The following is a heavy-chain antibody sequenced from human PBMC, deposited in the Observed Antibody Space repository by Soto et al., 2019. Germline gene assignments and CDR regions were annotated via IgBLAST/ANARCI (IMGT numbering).Heavy chain of an antibody. CDR1: GVSFSGYY. Sequence: EALSRTCSVYGVSFSGYYWSWIRQPPGKGLEWIGEINHSGSTNYNPSLKSRVTISVDTSKNQFSLKLASVTAADTAMYYCARGRQVAPSALFRRAGDYSLDVWGQGTTVTVSS. V-gene: IGHV4-34*01. J-gene: IGHJ6*02. D-gene: IGHD3-9*01. CDR2: INHSGST. CDR3: ARGRQVAPSALFRRAGDYSLDV.